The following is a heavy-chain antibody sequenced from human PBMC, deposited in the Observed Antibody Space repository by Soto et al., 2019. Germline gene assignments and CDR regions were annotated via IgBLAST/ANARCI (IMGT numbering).Heavy chain of an antibody. Sequence: SVKVSCKASGFTFTSSAVQWVRQARGQRLEWIGWIVVGSGNTNYAQXXXXXVTXTXXXSTXTAYMELSSLRSEDTAVYYCAXXXXXXXMXXGVRTNYYYYGMDVWGQGTTVTXSS. CDR2: IVVGSGNT. J-gene: IGHJ6*02. CDR3: AXXXXXXXMXXGVRTNYYYYGMDV. CDR1: GFTFTSSA. V-gene: IGHV1-58*01. D-gene: IGHD3-10*01.